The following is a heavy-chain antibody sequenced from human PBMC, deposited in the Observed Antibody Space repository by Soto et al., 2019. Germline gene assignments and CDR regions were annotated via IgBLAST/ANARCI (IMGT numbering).Heavy chain of an antibody. V-gene: IGHV3-53*01. Sequence: AGGSLRLSCAVSGFTVSNNYMSWVRQAPGKGLEGVSVIYSGGYTAYGDSVKGRFTISRDNSKNTLYLQMNSLRAEDTAVYYCAREPEADYGMDVWGQGTTVTVSS. CDR3: AREPEADYGMDV. J-gene: IGHJ6*02. CDR2: IYSGGYT. CDR1: GFTVSNNY.